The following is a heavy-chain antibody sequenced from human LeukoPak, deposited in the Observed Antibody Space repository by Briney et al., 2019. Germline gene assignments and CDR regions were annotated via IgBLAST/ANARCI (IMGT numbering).Heavy chain of an antibody. J-gene: IGHJ6*03. CDR1: GGSISSYY. V-gene: IGHV4-34*01. D-gene: IGHD3-22*01. Sequence: PSETLSLTCTVSGGSISSYYWSWVRQPPGKGLEWIGEINHSGSTNYNPSLKSRVTISVDKSKNQFSLKLSSVTAADTAVYYCTRGSIAYYYMDVWGKGTTVTISS. CDR2: INHSGST. CDR3: TRGSIAYYYMDV.